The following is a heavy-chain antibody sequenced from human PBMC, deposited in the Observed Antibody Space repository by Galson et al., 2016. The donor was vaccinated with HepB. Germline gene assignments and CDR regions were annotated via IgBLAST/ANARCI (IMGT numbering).Heavy chain of an antibody. CDR2: VYYSGTA. CDR1: SGSISSSRYY. D-gene: IGHD2-21*01. Sequence: ETLSLTCTVSSGSISSSRYYWGWIRQPPGKGLEWIGSVYYSGTAYYDPSPKSRVSISVDTSKNQFSLRLSSVTAGDTAVYFCARPCGGDCYNNLADAFDIWGRGTMVTVSS. V-gene: IGHV4-39*01. J-gene: IGHJ3*02. CDR3: ARPCGGDCYNNLADAFDI.